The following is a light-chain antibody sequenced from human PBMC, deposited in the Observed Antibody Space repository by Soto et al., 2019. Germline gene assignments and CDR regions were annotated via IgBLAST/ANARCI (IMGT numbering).Light chain of an antibody. CDR3: QQYYGTPLT. CDR2: WAS. J-gene: IGKJ2*01. V-gene: IGKV4-1*01. Sequence: DIVLTQSPDSLAVSLGERATINCKSSQSVLYSSNNKNYLAWYQQKPGQPPKLLIYWASTRESGVPDRFSGSGSGTDYTLTIISLHAEDVAVYYCQQYYGTPLTFGQGTKLEIK. CDR1: QSVLYSSNNKNY.